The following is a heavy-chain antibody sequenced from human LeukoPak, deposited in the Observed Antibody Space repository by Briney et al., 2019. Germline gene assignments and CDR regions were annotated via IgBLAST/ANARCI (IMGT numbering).Heavy chain of an antibody. CDR2: IKQDGSEK. CDR1: GLTFSSYW. Sequence: GGSLRLSCAASGLTFSSYWMSWVRQAPGKGLEWVANIKQDGSEKYYVDSVKGRFTISRDNAKNSLYLQMNSLRADDTAVYYCARVEVGQIGVDYWGQGTLVTVSS. CDR3: ARVEVGQIGVDY. J-gene: IGHJ4*02. V-gene: IGHV3-7*03. D-gene: IGHD3-22*01.